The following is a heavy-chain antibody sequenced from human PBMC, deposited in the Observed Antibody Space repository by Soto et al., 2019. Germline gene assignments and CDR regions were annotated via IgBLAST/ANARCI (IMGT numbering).Heavy chain of an antibody. D-gene: IGHD6-13*01. V-gene: IGHV4-4*07. J-gene: IGHJ6*02. CDR3: ARGPRGQLSAMDV. CDR1: DGSINTYY. Sequence: SETLSLTCTVTDGSINTYYWSWARQPAGKGLEWIGRIFSSGTTDYNPSLRRRVTMSIDTSKNQLSLRLRSVTAADTAVYYCARGPRGQLSAMDVWGQGTTVTVSS. CDR2: IFSSGTT.